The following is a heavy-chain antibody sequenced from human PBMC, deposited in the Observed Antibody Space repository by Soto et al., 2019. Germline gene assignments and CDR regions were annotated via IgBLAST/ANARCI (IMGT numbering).Heavy chain of an antibody. CDR3: ARLYYYDSSGPGWGAFDI. V-gene: IGHV5-51*01. CDR1: GYSFTSYW. Sequence: EFLKIACKGSGYSFTSYWIGWVRQIPGKGLEWMGIIYPGDSDTRYSPSFQGQVTISADKSISAAYLQWSSLKASDTAMYYCARLYYYDSSGPGWGAFDIWGQGTMVTVSS. D-gene: IGHD3-22*01. J-gene: IGHJ3*02. CDR2: IYPGDSDT.